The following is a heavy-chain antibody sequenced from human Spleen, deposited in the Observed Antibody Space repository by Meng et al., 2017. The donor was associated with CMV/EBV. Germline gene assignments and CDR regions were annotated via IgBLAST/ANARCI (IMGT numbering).Heavy chain of an antibody. CDR3: AREFGVSTSSGYYYHGLDV. CDR2: ISTSSDYI. J-gene: IGHJ6*02. V-gene: IGHV3-21*01. D-gene: IGHD6-6*01. CDR1: GFIFSIYS. Sequence: LSLTCAASGFIFSIYSFNWVRQAPGKGLEWVSSISTSSDYIYYADSVKGRFTISRDNAKNSLYLQMNSLRAEDTAVYYCAREFGVSTSSGYYYHGLDVWGQGTTVTVSS.